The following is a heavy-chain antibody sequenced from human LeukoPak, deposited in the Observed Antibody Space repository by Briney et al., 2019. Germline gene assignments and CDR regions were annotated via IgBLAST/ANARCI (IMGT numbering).Heavy chain of an antibody. Sequence: AVKVSRKASGGTFSSYAIRWVRQAAGRGLEWMVRMIAIVCTANYEQKFQGRVTIPADKSTSTAYMEVSSLTSEDPAVYYCAGDGNAHSHHHYHMDVWGKGTTVTVSS. CDR1: GGTFSSYA. V-gene: IGHV1-69*04. CDR3: AGDGNAHSHHHYHMDV. D-gene: IGHD1-1*01. CDR2: MIAIVCTA. J-gene: IGHJ6*03.